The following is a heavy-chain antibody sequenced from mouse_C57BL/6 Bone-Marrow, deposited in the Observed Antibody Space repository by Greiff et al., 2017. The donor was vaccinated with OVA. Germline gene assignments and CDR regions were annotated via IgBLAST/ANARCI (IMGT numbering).Heavy chain of an antibody. J-gene: IGHJ3*01. V-gene: IGHV5-4*01. Sequence: EVMLVESGGGLVKPGGSLKLSCAASGFTFSSYAMSWVRQTPEKRLEWVATISDGGSYTYYPDNVKGRFTISRDNAKNNLYLQMSHLKSEDTAMYYCARDLDSWGQGPLVTVSA. CDR2: ISDGGSYT. CDR1: GFTFSSYA. CDR3: ARDLDS.